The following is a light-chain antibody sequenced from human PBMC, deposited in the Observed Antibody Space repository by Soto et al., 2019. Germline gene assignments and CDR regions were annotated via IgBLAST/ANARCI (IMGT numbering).Light chain of an antibody. CDR1: QGISNY. V-gene: IGKV1-27*01. CDR2: AAS. CDR3: QQYGSSLFT. Sequence: DIQMTQSPASLSASIGARVTITCRASQGISNYLAWYQQKPGKVPKLLIYAASTLQSGVPSRFSGSGSGTDFTLTISRLEPEDFAVYYCQQYGSSLFTFGPGTKVDIK. J-gene: IGKJ3*01.